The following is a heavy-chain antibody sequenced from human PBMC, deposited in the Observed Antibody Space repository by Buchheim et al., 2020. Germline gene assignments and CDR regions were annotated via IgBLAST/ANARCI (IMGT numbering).Heavy chain of an antibody. CDR1: GGSISSSSYY. CDR2: IYYSGST. Sequence: QLQVQESGPGLVKPSETLSLTCTVSGGSISSSSYYWGWIRQPPGKGLEWIGSIYYSGSTYYNPSLKSRVTIPVDPSKRQFSLKLSSVTAADTAVYYCARLSTVKADDYWGQGTL. D-gene: IGHD4-17*01. V-gene: IGHV4-39*01. J-gene: IGHJ4*02. CDR3: ARLSTVKADDY.